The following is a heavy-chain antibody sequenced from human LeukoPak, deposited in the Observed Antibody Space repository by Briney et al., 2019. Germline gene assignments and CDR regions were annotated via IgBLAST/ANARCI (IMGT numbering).Heavy chain of an antibody. J-gene: IGHJ4*02. CDR3: AAGGRLNTYYFDY. Sequence: SVKVSCKASGGTFISYAISWVRQAPGQGLEWMGGIIPIFGTANYAQKFQGRVTITADKSTSTAYMELSSLRSGDTAVYYCAAGGRLNTYYFDYWGQGTLVTVSS. V-gene: IGHV1-69*06. CDR1: GGTFISYA. CDR2: IIPIFGTA. D-gene: IGHD2-15*01.